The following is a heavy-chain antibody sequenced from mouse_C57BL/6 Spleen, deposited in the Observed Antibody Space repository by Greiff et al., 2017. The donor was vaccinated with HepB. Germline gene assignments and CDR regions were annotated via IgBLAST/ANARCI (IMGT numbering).Heavy chain of an antibody. CDR2: INPNNGGT. Sequence: EVQLQQSGPELVKPGASVKISCKASGYTFTDYYMNWVKQSHGKSLEWIGDINPNNGGTSYNQKFKGKATLTVDKSSSTAYMELRSLTSEDSAVYYCARGYSNDFDYWGQGTTLTVSS. D-gene: IGHD2-5*01. V-gene: IGHV1-26*01. CDR1: GYTFTDYY. J-gene: IGHJ2*01. CDR3: ARGYSNDFDY.